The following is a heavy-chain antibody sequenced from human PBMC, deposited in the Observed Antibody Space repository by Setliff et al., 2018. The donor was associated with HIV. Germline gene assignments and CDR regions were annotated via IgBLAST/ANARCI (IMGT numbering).Heavy chain of an antibody. V-gene: IGHV1-3*01. J-gene: IGHJ4*02. Sequence: ASVKVSCKASGYTLTTYAMNWVRQAPGQRLEWMGWINAVNDNTKYSQKFHGRVTITRYTSASTAYMELNSFRSEDTAVSYCASEYYATSGSLVVHYWGQGTLVTVSS. CDR3: ASEYYATSGSLVVHY. CDR2: INAVNDNT. D-gene: IGHD3-22*01. CDR1: GYTLTTYA.